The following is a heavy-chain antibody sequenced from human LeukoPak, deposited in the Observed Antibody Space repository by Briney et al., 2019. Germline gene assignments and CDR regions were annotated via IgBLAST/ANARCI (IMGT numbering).Heavy chain of an antibody. V-gene: IGHV3-30*18. CDR3: AKRMYYYDSSGYSNDDY. J-gene: IGHJ4*02. CDR2: ISYDGSNK. D-gene: IGHD3-22*01. CDR1: GFTFSSYG. Sequence: PGGSLRLSCAASGFTFSSYGMPWVRQAPGKGLEWVAVISYDGSNKYYADSVKGRFTISRDNSKNTLYLQMNSLRAEDTAVYYCAKRMYYYDSSGYSNDDYWGQGTLVTVSS.